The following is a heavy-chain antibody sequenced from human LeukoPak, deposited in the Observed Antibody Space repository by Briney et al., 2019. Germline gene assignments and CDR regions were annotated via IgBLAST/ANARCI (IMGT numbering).Heavy chain of an antibody. J-gene: IGHJ4*02. CDR3: VAVAGRPAWGGVYC. V-gene: IGHV3-23*01. Sequence: GGSLRLSCAASGFTFSSYGMSWVRQAPGKGLEWVSALSGGGSSTYYADSVKGRFTIFRDNSKNTLYLQMNSLRAEDTAVYYCVAVAGRPAWGGVYCWGQGTLVTVSS. CDR1: GFTFSSYG. CDR2: LSGGGSST. D-gene: IGHD6-19*01.